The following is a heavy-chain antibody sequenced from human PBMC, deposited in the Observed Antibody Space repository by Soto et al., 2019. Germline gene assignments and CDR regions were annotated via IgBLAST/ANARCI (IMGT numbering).Heavy chain of an antibody. D-gene: IGHD3-10*01. V-gene: IGHV4-4*02. CDR1: GDSISNNKW. Sequence: SETLSLTCSVSGDSISNNKWWSWVRQPPGKGLEWIGEMHHSGSIHYNASLKSRATLSVDKSRNQFSLQLTSVTAADTAVYFCARFNDQFGELFFTPWGQGTLVTVSS. CDR3: ARFNDQFGELFFTP. J-gene: IGHJ4*02. CDR2: MHHSGSI.